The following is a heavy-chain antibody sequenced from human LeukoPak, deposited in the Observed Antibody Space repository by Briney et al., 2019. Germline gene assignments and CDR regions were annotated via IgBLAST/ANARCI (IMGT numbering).Heavy chain of an antibody. J-gene: IGHJ4*02. D-gene: IGHD3-22*01. V-gene: IGHV1-2*02. Sequence: ASVKVSGKASGYTFTDFYIHWVRQAPGQGLEWMGWINPDSGGIVYAQKFQGRVIMTRDTSISTAYMELTRLRSDDTAVYYCATPGRYDSSLLAGHWGQGTLVTVSS. CDR3: ATPGRYDSSLLAGH. CDR1: GYTFTDFY. CDR2: INPDSGGI.